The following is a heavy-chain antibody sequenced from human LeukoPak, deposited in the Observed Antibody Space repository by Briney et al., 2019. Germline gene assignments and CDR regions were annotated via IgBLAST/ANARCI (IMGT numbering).Heavy chain of an antibody. CDR3: ARQGYCSGGSCYLGGFDY. V-gene: IGHV4-31*03. CDR1: GXSISSGGYY. D-gene: IGHD2-15*01. CDR2: IYYGGTT. Sequence: SETLSLTCTVSGXSISSGGYYWSWIRQHPGRGLEWIGYIYYGGTTYYNPSLKSRVTISVDTSNNQFSLKLSSATAADTAVYYCARQGYCSGGSCYLGGFDYWGQGTLVTVSS. J-gene: IGHJ4*02.